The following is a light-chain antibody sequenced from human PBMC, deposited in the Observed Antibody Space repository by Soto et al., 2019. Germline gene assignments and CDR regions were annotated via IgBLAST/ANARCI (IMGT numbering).Light chain of an antibody. CDR3: QQYNTWHPKMA. V-gene: IGKV3-15*01. CDR1: QCVSSD. CDR2: GAS. Sequence: VVTQSPATLSVFPGETATLSCRASQCVSSDLAWYQQRPGQAPRLLIYGASTRATGIPARFRGSGSGTEFRLTISSLQSEDFATYYCQQYNTWHPKMAFGRGTKVEIK. J-gene: IGKJ1*01.